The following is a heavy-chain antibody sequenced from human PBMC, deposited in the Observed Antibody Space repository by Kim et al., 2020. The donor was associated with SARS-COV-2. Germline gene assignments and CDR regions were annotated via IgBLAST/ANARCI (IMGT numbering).Heavy chain of an antibody. J-gene: IGHJ4*02. D-gene: IGHD3-22*01. CDR2: ISGSGGST. Sequence: GGSLRLSCAASGFTFSSYAMSWVRQAPGKGLEWVSAISGSGGSTYYADSVKGRFTISRDNSKNTLYLQMNSLRAEDTAVYYCADSSGYYYGFDYWGQGTWSPSPQ. CDR1: GFTFSSYA. V-gene: IGHV3-23*01. CDR3: ADSSGYYYGFDY.